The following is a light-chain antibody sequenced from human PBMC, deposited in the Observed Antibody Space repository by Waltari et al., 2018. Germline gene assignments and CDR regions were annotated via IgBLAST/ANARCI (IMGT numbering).Light chain of an antibody. CDR3: QQYNTFPYT. Sequence: IQRTQPPSPRSASLGKKVTTTCRASQKVDDRLAWYQQKPGKAPKFLIYKVSSLQSGVPSRFSGSGSGTEFTLTISSLQPDDFATYYCQQYNTFPYTFGQGTSLEIK. V-gene: IGKV1-5*03. CDR2: KVS. CDR1: QKVDDR. J-gene: IGKJ2*01.